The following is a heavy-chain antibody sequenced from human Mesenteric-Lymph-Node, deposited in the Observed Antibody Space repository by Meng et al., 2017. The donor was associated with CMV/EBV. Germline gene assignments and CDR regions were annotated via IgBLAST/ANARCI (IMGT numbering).Heavy chain of an antibody. Sequence: LSLTCAASGFTFDDYAMHWVRQAPGKGLEWVSMIQTGDTTYYADSVQGRFTISRDNSKNILYLQMNNLRVEDTAVYFCARDGAYSLDYWGQGTLVTVSS. V-gene: IGHV3-66*01. CDR1: GFTFDDYA. CDR2: IQTGDTT. CDR3: ARDGAYSLDY. D-gene: IGHD2-21*01. J-gene: IGHJ4*02.